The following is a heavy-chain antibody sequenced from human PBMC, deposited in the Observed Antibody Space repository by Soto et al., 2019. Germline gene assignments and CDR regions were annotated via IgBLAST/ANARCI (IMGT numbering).Heavy chain of an antibody. D-gene: IGHD1-26*01. J-gene: IGHJ5*02. CDR2: TIALFGTA. Sequence: LVQSGTEVKKPGSSVKVSCRASGGAFENYAISWIRQAPGEGLEWMGGTIALFGTAHYAQRFQDRVTITADESTGKAYMELSSLRFEDTAVYYCARMDSGSSRSWFEPWGQGTLVTVSS. CDR1: GGAFENYA. V-gene: IGHV1-69*01. CDR3: ARMDSGSSRSWFEP.